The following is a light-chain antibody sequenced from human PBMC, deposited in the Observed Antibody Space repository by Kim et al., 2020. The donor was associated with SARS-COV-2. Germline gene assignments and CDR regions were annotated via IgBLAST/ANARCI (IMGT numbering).Light chain of an antibody. CDR1: QGISSY. Sequence: ASVGDRVTITCRASQGISSYLAWYQQKPGKAPKLLIYAASTLQSGVTSRFSGSGSGTEFTLTISSLQPEDFATYYCQQLNSYPPYSFGQGTKLEI. CDR2: AAS. CDR3: QQLNSYPPYS. J-gene: IGKJ2*03. V-gene: IGKV1-9*01.